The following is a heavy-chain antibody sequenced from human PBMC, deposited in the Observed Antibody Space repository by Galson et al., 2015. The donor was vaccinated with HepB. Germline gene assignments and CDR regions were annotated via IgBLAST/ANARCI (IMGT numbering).Heavy chain of an antibody. CDR3: ARNGVYSLDY. J-gene: IGHJ4*02. CDR1: GDSITNHHW. CDR2: IHHSGST. D-gene: IGHD4-17*01. V-gene: IGHV4-4*02. Sequence: SETLSLTCVVSGDSITNHHWWSWVRQPPGKGLEWIGEIHHSGSTNYNPSLKSRVTISVDKSKNQFSLRLNSVTAADTAVSYCARNGVYSLDYWGQGTLVTASS.